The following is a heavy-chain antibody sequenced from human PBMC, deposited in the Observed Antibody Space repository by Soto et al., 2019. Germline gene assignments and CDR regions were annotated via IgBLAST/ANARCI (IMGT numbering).Heavy chain of an antibody. D-gene: IGHD3-16*01. J-gene: IGHJ6*02. CDR2: VFYTGNT. CDR1: GGAVSSGSYY. V-gene: IGHV4-61*01. CDR3: ARGLNEGATYYYGMDV. Sequence: QVQLQESGPGLVKPSETLSLTCTVSGGAVSSGSYYWSWIRQPPGKGLEWIGHVFYTGNTNYSPSLKSRVTISVDTSKNQFSLKLTSVTAADTAAYYCARGLNEGATYYYGMDVWGQGTTVTVSS.